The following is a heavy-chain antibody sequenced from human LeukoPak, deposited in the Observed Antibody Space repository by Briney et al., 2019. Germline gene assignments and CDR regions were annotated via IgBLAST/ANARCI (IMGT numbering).Heavy chain of an antibody. J-gene: IGHJ4*02. V-gene: IGHV3-23*01. CDR2: ISASGSNT. Sequence: GGSLRLSCTVSGFTFNTYGMSWVRQAPGKGLEWVSGISASGSNTHYADSVKGRVIISRDNSKNTLYLEMKSLRAEDTAVYYCARERQNKDFWSGGDYWGQGTLVTVSS. D-gene: IGHD3-3*01. CDR1: GFTFNTYG. CDR3: ARERQNKDFWSGGDY.